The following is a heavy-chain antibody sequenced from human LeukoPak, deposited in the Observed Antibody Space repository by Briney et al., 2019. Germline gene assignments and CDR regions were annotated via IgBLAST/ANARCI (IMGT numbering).Heavy chain of an antibody. Sequence: GGPVRLSCAASGFTVSSNYMSWVRQAPGKGLEWVSIIYSGGSTYYIDSVKGRFTISRDNSKNTVYLQMNSLRLEDAAVYYCARDWYGVGGVPDYWGQGTMVTVSS. D-gene: IGHD3-16*01. CDR1: GFTVSSNY. CDR2: IYSGGST. J-gene: IGHJ4*02. CDR3: ARDWYGVGGVPDY. V-gene: IGHV3-66*01.